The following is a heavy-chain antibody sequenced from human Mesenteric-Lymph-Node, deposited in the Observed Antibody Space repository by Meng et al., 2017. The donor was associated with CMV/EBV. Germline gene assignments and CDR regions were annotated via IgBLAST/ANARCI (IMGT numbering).Heavy chain of an antibody. CDR1: GYTFTSYD. CDR2: MNPNSGNT. V-gene: IGHV1-8*03. CDR3: AREGAGYYDFWSGYYAWNYYGMDV. J-gene: IGHJ6*02. Sequence: VKVSCKASGYTFTSYDINWVRQATGQGLEWMGWMNPNSGNTGYAQKFQGRVTITRNTSISTAYMELSSLRSEDTAVYYCAREGAGYYDFWSGYYAWNYYGMDVWGQGTTVTVSS. D-gene: IGHD3-3*01.